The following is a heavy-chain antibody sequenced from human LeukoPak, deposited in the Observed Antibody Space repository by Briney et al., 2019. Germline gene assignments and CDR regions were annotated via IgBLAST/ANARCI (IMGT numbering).Heavy chain of an antibody. D-gene: IGHD6-13*01. CDR3: ARDGIAAAVEYYFDY. CDR1: GFGFTIYA. Sequence: PGGSLRLSCAASGFGFTIYAMTWVRQAPGKGLEWVSAISSSGGSTHYADSVKGRFTISRDNSKNTLYLQMNSLRAEDTAVYYCARDGIAAAVEYYFDYWGQGTLVTVSS. CDR2: ISSSGGST. V-gene: IGHV3-23*01. J-gene: IGHJ4*02.